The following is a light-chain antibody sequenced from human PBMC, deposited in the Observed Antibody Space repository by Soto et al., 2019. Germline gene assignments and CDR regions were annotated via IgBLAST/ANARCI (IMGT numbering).Light chain of an antibody. CDR3: QQYGSSPSYT. J-gene: IGKJ2*01. CDR1: QSVSSSSY. Sequence: EIVLTQSPGTLSLSPGERATLSCRASQSVSSSSYLAWYQQKPGQAPRLLIYGASSRATGIPDRFSGSGSGTDYTLTISRLVPEDLAVSYCQQYGSSPSYTFGQGTKLEIK. V-gene: IGKV3-20*01. CDR2: GAS.